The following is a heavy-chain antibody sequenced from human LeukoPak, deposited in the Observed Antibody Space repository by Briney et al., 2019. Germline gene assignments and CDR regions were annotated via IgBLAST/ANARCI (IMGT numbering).Heavy chain of an antibody. Sequence: KASETLSLTCAVYGGSFSGYYWSWIRQPPGKGLEWIGEINHSGSTNYNPSLKSRVTISVDTSKNQFSLKLTSVTAADTAVYYCARGRFDIRFYGSGNYDRYYYHYMDVWGKGTTVTVSS. D-gene: IGHD3-10*01. CDR2: INHSGST. CDR1: GGSFSGYY. V-gene: IGHV4-34*01. J-gene: IGHJ6*03. CDR3: ARGRFDIRFYGSGNYDRYYYHYMDV.